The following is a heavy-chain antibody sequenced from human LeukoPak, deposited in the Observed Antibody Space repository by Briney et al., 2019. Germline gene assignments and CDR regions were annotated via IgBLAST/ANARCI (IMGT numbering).Heavy chain of an antibody. V-gene: IGHV3-48*03. J-gene: IGHJ6*02. Sequence: GGSLRLSCAASGFTFSSYEMNWVRQAPGKGLEWVSYISSSGSTIYYADSVKGRFTISRDNAKNPLYLQMNSLRAEDTAVYYCARDYDFWSGYPSLYYYYYGMDVWGQGTTVTVSS. D-gene: IGHD3-3*01. CDR3: ARDYDFWSGYPSLYYYYYGMDV. CDR2: ISSSGSTI. CDR1: GFTFSSYE.